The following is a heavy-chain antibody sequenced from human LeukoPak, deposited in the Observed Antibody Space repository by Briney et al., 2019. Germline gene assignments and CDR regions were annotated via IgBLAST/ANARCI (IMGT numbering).Heavy chain of an antibody. CDR2: ISYDGSNK. CDR3: ARPPLYSGYDKLNDY. Sequence: GGSLRLSCAASGFTFSSNWMSWVRQAPGKGLEWVAVISYDGSNKYYADSVKGRFTISRDNSKNTLYLQMNSLRAEDTAVYYCARPPLYSGYDKLNDYWGQGTLVTVSS. V-gene: IGHV3-30-3*01. J-gene: IGHJ4*02. CDR1: GFTFSSNW. D-gene: IGHD5-12*01.